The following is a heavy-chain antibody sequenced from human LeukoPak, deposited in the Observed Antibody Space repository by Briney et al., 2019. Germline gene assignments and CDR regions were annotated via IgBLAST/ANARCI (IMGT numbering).Heavy chain of an antibody. V-gene: IGHV3-33*01. CDR3: AGGPVPVSRLYHYGMDV. CDR1: GFTFSSYG. D-gene: IGHD2-2*01. Sequence: GGSLRLSCAASGFTFSSYGMHWVRQAPGKGLEWVAVIWYDGSNKYYADSVKGRFTISRDNSKNTLYLQMNSLRAEDTAVYYCAGGPVPVSRLYHYGMDVWGQGTTVTVSS. CDR2: IWYDGSNK. J-gene: IGHJ6*02.